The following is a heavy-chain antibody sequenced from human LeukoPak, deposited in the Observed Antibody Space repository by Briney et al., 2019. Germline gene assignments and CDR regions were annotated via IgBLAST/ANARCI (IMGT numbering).Heavy chain of an antibody. CDR2: IGSDGNK. J-gene: IGHJ4*02. Sequence: GGSLRLSCAASGFTFSDCAMSWVRQAPGKGLEWVSAIGSDGNKHYSESVKGRFAISRDDAKNSLYLQLNSLRAEDTAVYYCASEAAGYINYWGQGTLVTVSS. V-gene: IGHV3-69-1*01. CDR3: ASEAAGYINY. CDR1: GFTFSDCA. D-gene: IGHD3-16*02.